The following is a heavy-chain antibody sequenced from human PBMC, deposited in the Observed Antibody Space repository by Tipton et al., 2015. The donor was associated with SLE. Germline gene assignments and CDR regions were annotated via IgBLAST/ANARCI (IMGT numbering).Heavy chain of an antibody. CDR3: ARGATVTRFDY. CDR1: GGSISSCY. CDR2: VYLNGRT. V-gene: IGHV4-59*01. Sequence: TLSLTCTVSGGSISSCYWSWIRQPPGKGLEWIGYVYLNGRTNYNSSLESRITISEDTSKNQFSLRLTSVTAADTATYYCARGATVTRFDYWGQGALVTVSS. D-gene: IGHD4-17*01. J-gene: IGHJ4*02.